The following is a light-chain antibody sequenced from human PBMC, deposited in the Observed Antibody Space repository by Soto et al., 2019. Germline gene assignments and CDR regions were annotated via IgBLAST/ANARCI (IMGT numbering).Light chain of an antibody. J-gene: IGLJ3*02. V-gene: IGLV2-23*01. Sequence: QSALTQPASVSGSPGQSITISCTGTSSDVGSYNLVSWYQQYPGKAPKLMIYEDTKRPSGVSSRFSGSKSGNTASLTISGLQAEDEADYYCCSYASSRAGMFGGGTKVTVL. CDR1: SSDVGSYNL. CDR3: CSYASSRAGM. CDR2: EDT.